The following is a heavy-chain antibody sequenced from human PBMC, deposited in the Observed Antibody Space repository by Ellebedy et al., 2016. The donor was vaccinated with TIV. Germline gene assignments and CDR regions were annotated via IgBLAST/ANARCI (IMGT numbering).Heavy chain of an antibody. Sequence: MPGGSLRLSCAVYGGSFSGYYWSWIRQPPGKGLEWIGYIYYSGSTNYNPSLKSRVTISVDTSKNQFSLKLSSVTAADTAVYYCASTYYYDSSGSYWFDPWGQGTLVTVSS. CDR1: GGSFSGYY. D-gene: IGHD3-22*01. CDR2: IYYSGST. J-gene: IGHJ5*02. CDR3: ASTYYYDSSGSYWFDP. V-gene: IGHV4-59*01.